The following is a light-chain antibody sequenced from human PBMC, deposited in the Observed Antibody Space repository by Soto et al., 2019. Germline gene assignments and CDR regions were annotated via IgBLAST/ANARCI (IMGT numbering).Light chain of an antibody. V-gene: IGKV1-39*01. J-gene: IGKJ1*01. CDR1: QSINSF. CDR3: QQYNNWPPRT. CDR2: KIS. Sequence: DIQITQSPSSPSASVGDRVTITCGASQSINSFLNWYQQKPGRAPTLLIYKISTLQNGVPSRFSGSWSGTEFALTISSLQSEDFAVYYGQQYNNWPPRTVGLGTKVEIK.